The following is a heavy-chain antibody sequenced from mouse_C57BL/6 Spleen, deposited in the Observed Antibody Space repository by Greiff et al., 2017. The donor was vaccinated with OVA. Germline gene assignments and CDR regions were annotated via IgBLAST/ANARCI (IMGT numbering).Heavy chain of an antibody. J-gene: IGHJ2*01. D-gene: IGHD1-1*01. CDR2: IHPNSGST. V-gene: IGHV1-64*01. CDR3: ARTRGTTVGYYFDY. Sequence: VQLQQPGAELVKPGASVKLSCKASGYTFTSYWMHWVKQRPGQGLEWIGMIHPNSGSTNYNEKFKSKATLTVDKSSSTAYMQLSSLTSEDSAVYYGARTRGTTVGYYFDYWGQGTTLTVSS. CDR1: GYTFTSYW.